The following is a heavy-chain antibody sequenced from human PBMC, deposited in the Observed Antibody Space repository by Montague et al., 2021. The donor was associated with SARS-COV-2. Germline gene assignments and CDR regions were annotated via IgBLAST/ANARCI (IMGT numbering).Heavy chain of an antibody. CDR2: ISSSGGGSTK. CDR3: ARDRDWDDWCGMDV. J-gene: IGHJ6*02. Sequence: SLSLSCAASGFIFSSYEMTLVRQAPGKGLEWISYISSSGGGSTKHYTDSVKGRFTISRDNAKNSLYLQMNSLRVEDTAIYYCARDRDWDDWCGMDVWGQGTTVIVSS. V-gene: IGHV3-48*03. CDR1: GFIFSSYE. D-gene: IGHD2-21*01.